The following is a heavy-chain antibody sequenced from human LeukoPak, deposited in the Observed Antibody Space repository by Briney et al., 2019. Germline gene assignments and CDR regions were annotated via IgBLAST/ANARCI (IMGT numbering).Heavy chain of an antibody. J-gene: IGHJ6*02. CDR3: ARPPDGYNNYYYYGMDV. Sequence: GGSLRLSCTASGFTFSSYSMNWVRQAPGKGLEWVSYISSSSSTIYYADSVKGRFTISRDNAKNSLYLQMSSLRAEDTAVYYCARPPDGYNNYYYYGMDVWGQGTTVTVSS. V-gene: IGHV3-48*04. CDR2: ISSSSSTI. D-gene: IGHD5-24*01. CDR1: GFTFSSYS.